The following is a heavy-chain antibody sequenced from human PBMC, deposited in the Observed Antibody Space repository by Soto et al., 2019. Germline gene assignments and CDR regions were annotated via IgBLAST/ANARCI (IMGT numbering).Heavy chain of an antibody. D-gene: IGHD3-10*01. CDR3: VRGGHGSGSYLGSY. CDR1: GFTFTTYW. Sequence: EVQLVESGGGLARPGGSLRLSCVASGFTFTTYWMSWVRQAPGKELEWVANIRQDGGAQYYVDSVKGRFTISRDNAKNSVYLQMDSLRAEDTAVYYCVRGGHGSGSYLGSYWGQGILVTVSS. J-gene: IGHJ4*02. V-gene: IGHV3-7*03. CDR2: IRQDGGAQ.